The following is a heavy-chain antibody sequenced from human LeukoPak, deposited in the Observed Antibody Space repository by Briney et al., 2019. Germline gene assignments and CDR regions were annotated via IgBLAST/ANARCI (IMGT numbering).Heavy chain of an antibody. D-gene: IGHD3-3*02. V-gene: IGHV3-7*04. CDR2: IKEDGSEK. J-gene: IGHJ4*02. CDR1: GFTISNYW. Sequence: PGGSLRHSCAASGFTISNYWMNWVRQAPGEGLEWVANIKEDGSEKYNVDSVKGRFTISRDNAKNSLYLQMDSLRAEDTAVYYCARDSQHLNFDHWGQGTLVTVSS. CDR3: ARDSQHLNFDH.